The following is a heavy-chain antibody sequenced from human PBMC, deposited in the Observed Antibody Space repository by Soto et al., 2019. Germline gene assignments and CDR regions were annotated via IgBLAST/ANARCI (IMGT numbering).Heavy chain of an antibody. CDR3: AREQRDGYNYGFAY. CDR1: GGTFSSYA. D-gene: IGHD5-12*01. J-gene: IGHJ4*02. V-gene: IGHV1-69*13. Sequence: SVKVSCKASGGTFSSYAISWVRQAPGQGLEWMGGIIPIYGTANYAQKFQGRVTITADESTSTAYMELSSLRSEDTAVYYCAREQRDGYNYGFAYWGQGTLVTVSS. CDR2: IIPIYGTA.